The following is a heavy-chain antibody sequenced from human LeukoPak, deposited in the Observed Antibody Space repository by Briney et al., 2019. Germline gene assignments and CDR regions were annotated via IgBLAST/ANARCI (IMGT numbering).Heavy chain of an antibody. Sequence: PGGSLRLSCEASGFTFSNYAMSWVRQAPGKGLEWVSTISGSAGYTYYADSVKGRFTISRDNSKNTLYLQINSLRAEDTAVYYCAKDRPGTAMVTDAFDIWGQGTMVTVSS. CDR1: GFTFSNYA. D-gene: IGHD5-18*01. J-gene: IGHJ3*02. CDR2: ISGSAGYT. CDR3: AKDRPGTAMVTDAFDI. V-gene: IGHV3-23*01.